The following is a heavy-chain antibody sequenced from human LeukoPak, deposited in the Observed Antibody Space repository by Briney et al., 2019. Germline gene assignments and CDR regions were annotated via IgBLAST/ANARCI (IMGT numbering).Heavy chain of an antibody. V-gene: IGHV4-34*01. J-gene: IGHJ6*03. CDR2: INHSGST. CDR1: GGSISSYY. CDR3: ARQARGRYGSGSKYYYMDV. Sequence: SETLSLTCTVSGGSISSYYWSWIRQPPGKGLEWIGEINHSGSTNYNPSLKSRVTISVDTSKNQFSLKLSSVTAADTAVYYCARQARGRYGSGSKYYYMDVWGKGTTVTISS. D-gene: IGHD3-10*01.